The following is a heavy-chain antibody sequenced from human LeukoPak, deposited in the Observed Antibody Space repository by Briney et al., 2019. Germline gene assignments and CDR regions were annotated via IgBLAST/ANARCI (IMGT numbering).Heavy chain of an antibody. J-gene: IGHJ4*02. Sequence: GGSLRLSCAASGFTLSNHWMHWFRQAPGKGLVWVSIIKSDGSNTFYADSVKGRFTISRDNAKNTLYLQMNSLRVDDTAVYYCARNWNGADYWGRGTLDTVSS. CDR3: ARNWNGADY. D-gene: IGHD1-1*01. V-gene: IGHV3-74*01. CDR1: GFTLSNHW. CDR2: IKSDGSNT.